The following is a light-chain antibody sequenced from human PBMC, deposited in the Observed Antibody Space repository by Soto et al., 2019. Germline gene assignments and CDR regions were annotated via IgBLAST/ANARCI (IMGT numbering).Light chain of an antibody. CDR3: QQTHSFPLT. CDR1: QDISSW. V-gene: IGKV1-12*01. CDR2: GTS. Sequence: DIQMTQSPSSVSASVGGRVTITCRASQDISSWLAWYQQKPGKAPKSLIYGTSSLQSGVPIRFSGSGSGTDFTLTISSLQPEDSATYFCQQTHSFPLTFGGGTKVEIK. J-gene: IGKJ4*01.